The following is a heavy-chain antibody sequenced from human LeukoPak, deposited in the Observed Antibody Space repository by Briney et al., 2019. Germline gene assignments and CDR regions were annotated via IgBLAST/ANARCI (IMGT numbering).Heavy chain of an antibody. Sequence: GASVKVSCKASGYTFTGYYMHWVRQATGQGLEWMGWMNPNSGNTGYAQKFQGRVTMTRNTSISTAYMELSSLRSEDTAVYYCARAHDFWSGWRSTDYWGQGTLVTVSS. J-gene: IGHJ4*02. D-gene: IGHD3-3*01. V-gene: IGHV1-8*02. CDR1: GYTFTGYY. CDR2: MNPNSGNT. CDR3: ARAHDFWSGWRSTDY.